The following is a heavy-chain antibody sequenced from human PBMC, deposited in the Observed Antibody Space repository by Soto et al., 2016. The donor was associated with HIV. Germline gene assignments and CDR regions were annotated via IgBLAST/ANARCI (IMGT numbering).Heavy chain of an antibody. Sequence: QVQLQQWGAGLLKPSETLSLTCAVYGGSFSNYYWSWTRQPPGKGLEWIGEINDSGSSNSNPSLRSRVTMLVDTSKNQFSLKLSSLTAADTAVYYCARRRPTQYSSLSLNYFDPWGQGTLVHRLL. CDR3: ARRRPTQYSSLSLNYFDP. V-gene: IGHV4-34*01. D-gene: IGHD4-4*01. CDR2: INDSGSS. J-gene: IGHJ5*02. CDR1: GGSFSNYY.